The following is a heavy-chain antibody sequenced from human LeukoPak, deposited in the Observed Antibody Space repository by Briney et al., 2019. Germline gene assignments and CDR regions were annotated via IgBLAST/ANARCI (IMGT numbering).Heavy chain of an antibody. CDR1: GFTFSSYG. Sequence: GGSLRLSCAASGFTFSSYGMHWVRQAPGKGLEWVAVIWYDGSNKYYADSVKGRFTISRDNSKNTLYLQMNSLRAEDTAVCYCARDLEYCSSTSCYVRGFDYWGQGTLVTVSS. CDR3: ARDLEYCSSTSCYVRGFDY. J-gene: IGHJ4*02. D-gene: IGHD2-2*01. CDR2: IWYDGSNK. V-gene: IGHV3-33*01.